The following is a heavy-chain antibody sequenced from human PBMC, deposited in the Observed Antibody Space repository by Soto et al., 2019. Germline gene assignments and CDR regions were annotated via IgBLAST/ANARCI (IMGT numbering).Heavy chain of an antibody. Sequence: QVQLVQSGAEVKNPGASVKVSCKASGYTFTTYYMHWLRQARGQGLEWMGIITPSSGSTRYEQKFQDRATMTRDTSTSTVYMELSSLRSEDTAVYYCARAVSTRPAPIDYWGQGTLVTDSS. CDR2: ITPSSGST. CDR3: ARAVSTRPAPIDY. D-gene: IGHD4-17*01. J-gene: IGHJ4*02. CDR1: GYTFTTYY. V-gene: IGHV1-46*01.